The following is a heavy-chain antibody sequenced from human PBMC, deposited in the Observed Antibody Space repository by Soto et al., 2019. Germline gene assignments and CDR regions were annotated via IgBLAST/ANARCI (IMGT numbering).Heavy chain of an antibody. J-gene: IGHJ4*02. CDR3: ATRMTTAPY. Sequence: EVRLVQSGGGLVQPGGSLRLSCGASLFIVSDNYMSWVRQAPGKGLEWVSLIYSGGGTDYAESVKGRFTISRDNSKNTLYLQMNSLKAEETGIYYCATRMTTAPYWGQGTVVTVSS. V-gene: IGHV3-66*01. D-gene: IGHD4-17*01. CDR1: LFIVSDNY. CDR2: IYSGGGT.